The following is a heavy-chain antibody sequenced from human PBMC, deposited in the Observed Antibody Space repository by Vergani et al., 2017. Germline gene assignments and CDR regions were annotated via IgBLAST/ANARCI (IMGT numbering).Heavy chain of an antibody. CDR1: GGSISGGGYY. V-gene: IGHV4-31*03. D-gene: IGHD3-22*01. CDR3: ARQRYYYDSSGYYFDAFDI. Sequence: QVRLQESGPGLLKPSQTLSLTCTVSGGSISGGGYYWNWIRQRPGKGLEWIGYIHNSGSTYYKPSLESRLTLSLDTSKNQFSLKLSSVTAADTAVYYCARQRYYYDSSGYYFDAFDIWGQGTMVTVSS. CDR2: IHNSGST. J-gene: IGHJ3*02.